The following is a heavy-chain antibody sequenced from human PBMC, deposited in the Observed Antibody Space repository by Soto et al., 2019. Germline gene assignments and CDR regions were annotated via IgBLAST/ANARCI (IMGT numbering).Heavy chain of an antibody. Sequence: EVQLLESGGGLVQPGGSLRLSCGVSGFTFNDFEMNWVRQAPGKGLEWLAYIDGSGATKKYADSVRGRFTISRDNANNSRFLQMGSLSAADTAMYYCARGFGRFNYWGQGTLVSVSS. D-gene: IGHD3-10*01. CDR2: IDGSGATK. CDR1: GFTFNDFE. J-gene: IGHJ4*02. V-gene: IGHV3-48*03. CDR3: ARGFGRFNY.